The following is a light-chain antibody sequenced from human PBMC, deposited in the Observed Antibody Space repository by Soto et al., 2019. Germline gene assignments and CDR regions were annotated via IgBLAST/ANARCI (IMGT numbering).Light chain of an antibody. CDR2: SNN. V-gene: IGLV1-44*01. J-gene: IGLJ2*01. Sequence: QSVLTQPPSASGTPGQRVTISCSGSSSNIGSNTVNWYQQLPGTDPKLLIYSNNYRPSGVPDRFSGSKSGTSASLAIRGLQSEDEAYYYCAAWDDSLNGVVFGGGTKLTVL. CDR1: SSNIGSNT. CDR3: AAWDDSLNGVV.